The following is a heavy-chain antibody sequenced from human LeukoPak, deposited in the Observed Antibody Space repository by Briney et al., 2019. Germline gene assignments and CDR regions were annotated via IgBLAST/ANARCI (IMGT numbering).Heavy chain of an antibody. Sequence: LSLTCTVSGGSISSGYYWSWVRQAPGKGLEWVANIKQDGSEKYYVDSVRGRFTISRDNAKNSLYLQMNSLRAEDTAVYYCARWNYYDSSGYINYWGQGTLVTVSS. CDR2: IKQDGSEK. CDR3: ARWNYYDSSGYINY. D-gene: IGHD3-22*01. CDR1: GGSISSGYY. V-gene: IGHV3-7*05. J-gene: IGHJ4*02.